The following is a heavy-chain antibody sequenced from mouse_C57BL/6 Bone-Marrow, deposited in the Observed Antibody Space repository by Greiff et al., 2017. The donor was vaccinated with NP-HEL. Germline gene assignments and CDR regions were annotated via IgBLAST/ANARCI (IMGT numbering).Heavy chain of an antibody. Sequence: EVKVVESGEGLVKPGGSLKLSCAASGFTFSSYAMSWVRQTPEKRLAWVAYISSGGDYIYYADTVKGRFTISRDNARNTLYLQMSSLKSEDTAMYYCTRDFDYDGASYAMDYWGQGTSVTVSS. CDR2: ISSGGDYI. D-gene: IGHD2-4*01. V-gene: IGHV5-9-1*02. CDR3: TRDFDYDGASYAMDY. J-gene: IGHJ4*01. CDR1: GFTFSSYA.